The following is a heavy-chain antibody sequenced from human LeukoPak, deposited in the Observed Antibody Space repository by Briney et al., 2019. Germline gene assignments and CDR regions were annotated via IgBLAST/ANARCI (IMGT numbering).Heavy chain of an antibody. V-gene: IGHV4-34*01. D-gene: IGHD6-13*01. CDR3: ARHKASGGAAATYYYYGMDV. Sequence: SETLSLTCAVYGGSFSGYYWSWIRQPPGKGLEWIGEINHSGSTNYNPSLKSRVTISADTSKNQFSLKLSSVTAADTAVYYCARHKASGGAAATYYYYGMDVWGQGTTVTVSS. J-gene: IGHJ6*02. CDR1: GGSFSGYY. CDR2: INHSGST.